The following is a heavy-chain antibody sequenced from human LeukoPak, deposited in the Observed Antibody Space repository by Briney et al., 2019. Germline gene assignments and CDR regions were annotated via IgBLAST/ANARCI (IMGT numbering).Heavy chain of an antibody. CDR1: GDTLTIYY. J-gene: IGHJ4*02. Sequence: ASVKVSCKASGDTLTIYYMHGVGQAPGQGGEGMGIINPSGGSTSYAQKFQGRVTITRDTTTSTVYMELSSLREGETAGYYCAREDSCGWYVFDYWVQGTLVTVSS. V-gene: IGHV1-46*01. CDR3: AREDSCGWYVFDY. CDR2: INPSGGST. D-gene: IGHD6-19*01.